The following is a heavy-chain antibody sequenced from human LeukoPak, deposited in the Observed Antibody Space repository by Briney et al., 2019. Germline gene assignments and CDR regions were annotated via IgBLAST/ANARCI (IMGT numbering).Heavy chain of an antibody. CDR3: ARAGTTIFGVVIEQSFDY. D-gene: IGHD3-3*01. Sequence: ASVTVSCKASGGTFSSYAISWVRQAPGQGLEWMGRIIPILGIANYAQKFQGRVTITADKSTSTAYMELSSLRSEDTAVYYCARAGTTIFGVVIEQSFDYWGQGTLVTVSS. CDR2: IIPILGIA. V-gene: IGHV1-69*04. J-gene: IGHJ4*02. CDR1: GGTFSSYA.